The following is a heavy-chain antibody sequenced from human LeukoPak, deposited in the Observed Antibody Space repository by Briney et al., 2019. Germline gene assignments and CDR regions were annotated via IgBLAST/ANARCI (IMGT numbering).Heavy chain of an antibody. CDR3: ARTIAVAVVDY. J-gene: IGHJ4*02. CDR1: GGSVSSGSYY. CDR2: IYYSGST. D-gene: IGHD6-19*01. Sequence: SETLSLTCTASGGSVSSGSYYWSWIRQPPGKGLEWIGYIYYSGSTNYNPSLKSRVTISVDTSKNQFSLKLSSVTAADTAVYYCARTIAVAVVDYWGQGTLVTVSS. V-gene: IGHV4-61*01.